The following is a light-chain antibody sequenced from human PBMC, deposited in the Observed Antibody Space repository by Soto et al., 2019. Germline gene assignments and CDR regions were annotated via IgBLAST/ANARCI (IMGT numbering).Light chain of an antibody. Sequence: AIQVTQSPSSLSASVGDRVTITCRASQAIRGALAWYQQKPGKAPRLLIFDVSTLETGVPSRFSGGVSGTDFTLTISSLQPEDFGTYYCQQFNSYPITFGHGTRLEIK. CDR1: QAIRGA. CDR2: DVS. V-gene: IGKV1-13*02. CDR3: QQFNSYPIT. J-gene: IGKJ5*01.